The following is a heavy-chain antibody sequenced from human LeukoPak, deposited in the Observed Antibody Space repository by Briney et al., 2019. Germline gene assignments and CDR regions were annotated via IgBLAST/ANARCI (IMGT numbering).Heavy chain of an antibody. CDR1: GYTFTSYG. CDR3: AISLCGGDCFRSLSFDI. V-gene: IGHV1-69*13. CDR2: IIPIFGTA. D-gene: IGHD2-21*02. Sequence: SAKVSCKASGYTFTSYGISWVRQAPGQGLEWMGGIIPIFGTANYAQKFQGRVTITADESTSTAYMELSSLRSEDTAVYYCAISLCGGDCFRSLSFDIWGQGTMVTVSS. J-gene: IGHJ3*02.